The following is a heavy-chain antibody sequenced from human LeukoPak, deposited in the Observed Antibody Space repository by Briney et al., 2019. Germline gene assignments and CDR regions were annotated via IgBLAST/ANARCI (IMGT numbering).Heavy chain of an antibody. CDR2: IYYSGST. J-gene: IGHJ4*02. CDR3: AREHYDFWSGFKRIDY. D-gene: IGHD3-3*01. CDR1: GGSISSGDYY. Sequence: SSETLSLTCTVSGGSISSGDYYWSWIRQPPGKGREWIGYIYYSGSTYYNPSLKSRVTISVDTSKNQFSLKLSSVTAADTAVYYCAREHYDFWSGFKRIDYWGQGTLVTVSS. V-gene: IGHV4-30-4*08.